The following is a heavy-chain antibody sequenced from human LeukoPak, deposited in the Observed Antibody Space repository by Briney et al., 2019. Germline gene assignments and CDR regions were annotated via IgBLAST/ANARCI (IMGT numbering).Heavy chain of an antibody. CDR1: GGSISSYY. D-gene: IGHD3/OR15-3a*01. CDR3: AREGLGTIDY. CDR2: IYYSGST. V-gene: IGHV4-59*01. Sequence: PSEILSLTCTVSGGSISSYYWSWIRQPPGKGLEWIGYIYYSGSTNYNPSLKSRVTISVDTSKNQFSLKLSSVTAADTAVYYCAREGLGTIDYWGQGTLVTVSS. J-gene: IGHJ4*02.